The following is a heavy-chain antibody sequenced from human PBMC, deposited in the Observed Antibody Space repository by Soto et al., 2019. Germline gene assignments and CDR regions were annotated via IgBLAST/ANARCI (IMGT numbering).Heavy chain of an antibody. CDR2: ISGSSSYI. V-gene: IGHV3-21*01. D-gene: IGHD2-2*01. CDR1: GFTFKTYT. J-gene: IGHJ6*02. CDR3: EVVPAAHGHYGMDV. Sequence: PGGSLRLSCAASGFTFKTYTMNWVRQAPGKGLEWVSSISGSSSYIYYADSVKGRFTISRDNAKNSLFLQMNSLRAEDTAVYYCEVVPAAHGHYGMDVWGQGTTVTVSS.